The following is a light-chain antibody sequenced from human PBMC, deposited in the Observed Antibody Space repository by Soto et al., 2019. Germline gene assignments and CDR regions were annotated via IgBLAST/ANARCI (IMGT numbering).Light chain of an antibody. J-gene: IGKJ1*01. CDR3: QQDNNCPPDRT. CDR1: QSVGSN. Sequence: EIVMTQSPATLSVSPGERATLSCRASQSVGSNLAWYQQKPGQAPRLLIYGASTRATGIPARCSGSGSGTEFTLTISSLPSEDFAIYFCQQDNNCPPDRTFGQGTKVEIK. V-gene: IGKV3-15*01. CDR2: GAS.